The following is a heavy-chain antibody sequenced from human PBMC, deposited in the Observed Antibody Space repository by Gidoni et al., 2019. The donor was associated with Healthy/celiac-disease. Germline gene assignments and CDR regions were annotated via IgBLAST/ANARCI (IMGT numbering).Heavy chain of an antibody. CDR3: ARDPFTLLRTTVTTSGAFDI. Sequence: QVQLVEAGGGVVQPGRSLRFSCAASGLTVSSYAMHGVRQAPGKGLEWVAVISYDGSNKYYADSVKGRFTISRDNSKNTLYLQMNSLRAEDTAVYYCARDPFTLLRTTVTTSGAFDIWGQGTMVTVSS. CDR1: GLTVSSYA. CDR2: ISYDGSNK. J-gene: IGHJ3*02. D-gene: IGHD4-17*01. V-gene: IGHV3-30*04.